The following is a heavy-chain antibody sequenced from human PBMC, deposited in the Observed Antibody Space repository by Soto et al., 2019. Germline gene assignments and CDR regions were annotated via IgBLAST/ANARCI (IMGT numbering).Heavy chain of an antibody. CDR3: ARDRYSYYDFWSGSLPYYYYGMDV. Sequence: GGSLRLSCAASGFTFSSYWMSWVRQAPGKGLEWVANIKQDGSEKYYVDSVKGRFTISRDIAKNSLYLQMNSLRAEDTAVYYCARDRYSYYDFWSGSLPYYYYGMDVWGQGTTVTVSS. CDR1: GFTFSSYW. V-gene: IGHV3-7*01. CDR2: IKQDGSEK. D-gene: IGHD3-3*01. J-gene: IGHJ6*02.